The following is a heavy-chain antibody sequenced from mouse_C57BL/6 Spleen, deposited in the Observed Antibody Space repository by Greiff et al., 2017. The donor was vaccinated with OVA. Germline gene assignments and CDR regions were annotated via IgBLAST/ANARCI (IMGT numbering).Heavy chain of an antibody. Sequence: VQGVESGPGLVQPSQSLSITCTVSGFSLTSYGVHWVRQSPRKGLVWLGVIWSGGSTDYNAAFISRLSISKDNSKSQVFLKMISLQADDTAIYYCARKGGSNYDAMDYWSQGTSVTVSS. V-gene: IGHV2-2*01. CDR2: IWSGGST. CDR3: ARKGGSNYDAMDY. J-gene: IGHJ4*01. CDR1: GFSLTSYG. D-gene: IGHD1-1*01.